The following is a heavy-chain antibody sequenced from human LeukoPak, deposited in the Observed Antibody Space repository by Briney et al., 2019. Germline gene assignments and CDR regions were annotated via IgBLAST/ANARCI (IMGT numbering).Heavy chain of an antibody. CDR3: AKGGEMATSEESDY. Sequence: PGGSLRLYCEASGFTFSTYAMHWVRQAPGRGLEWLTVISDDGSIKYYADSVKGRFTISRDNSKNAVYLQMHSLRDEDTVVYYCAKGGEMATSEESDYWGQGTLVTVSS. CDR1: GFTFSTYA. V-gene: IGHV3-30*18. D-gene: IGHD5-24*01. CDR2: ISDDGSIK. J-gene: IGHJ4*02.